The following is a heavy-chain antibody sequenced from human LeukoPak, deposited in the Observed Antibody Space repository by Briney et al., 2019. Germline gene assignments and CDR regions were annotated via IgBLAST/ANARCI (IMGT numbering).Heavy chain of an antibody. D-gene: IGHD3-22*01. CDR2: ISAYNGNT. CDR1: GYTFTDYY. Sequence: ASVKVSCKASGYTFTDYYMHWVRQAPGQGLEWMGWISAYNGNTNYAQKLQGRVTMTTDTSTSTAYMELRSLRSDDTAVYYCARDNYDSSGYYRSFDYWGQGTLVTVSS. V-gene: IGHV1-18*04. CDR3: ARDNYDSSGYYRSFDY. J-gene: IGHJ4*02.